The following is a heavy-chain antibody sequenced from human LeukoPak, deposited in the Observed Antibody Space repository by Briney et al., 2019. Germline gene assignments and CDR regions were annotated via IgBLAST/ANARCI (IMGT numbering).Heavy chain of an antibody. CDR1: GFTVSSNY. D-gene: IGHD5-12*01. V-gene: IGHV3-21*06. CDR2: ISSTSGFI. CDR3: ARVHSGYGPDYIDH. Sequence: GGSLRLSCAASGFTVSSNYMSWVRQAPGKGLEWVSSISSTSGFISYADSVKGRFTISRDNAKSSLYLQMNSLRAEDTALYYCARVHSGYGPDYIDHWGQGTPVTVSS. J-gene: IGHJ4*02.